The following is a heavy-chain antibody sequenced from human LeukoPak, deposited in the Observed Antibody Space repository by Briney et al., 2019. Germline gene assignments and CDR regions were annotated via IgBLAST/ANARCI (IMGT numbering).Heavy chain of an antibody. CDR3: ARDSVLYYFDS. CDR2: IYSSGGT. CDR1: GGSISSGSYY. D-gene: IGHD6-6*01. Sequence: PSETLSLTCTVSGGSISSGSYYWTWIRQPAGKGLEWIGRIYSSGGTNYNPSLKSRLTIPVDTSKKHFSLELTSVTAADTAVYYCARDSVLYYFDSWGQGTLVTVSS. J-gene: IGHJ4*02. V-gene: IGHV4-61*02.